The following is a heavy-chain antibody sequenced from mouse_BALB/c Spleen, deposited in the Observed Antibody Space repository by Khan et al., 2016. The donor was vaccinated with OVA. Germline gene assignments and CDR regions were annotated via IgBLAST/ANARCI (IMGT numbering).Heavy chain of an antibody. CDR1: GFSLTTYG. CDR2: IWSDGTT. J-gene: IGHJ4*01. Sequence: VQLVETGPGLAAPSQSLSITCTISGFSLTTYGVHWVRQPPGKGLEWLVVIWSDGTTNYNSALKSRLTITKDNSQRQVFLKMNSLQTDDTAINFCARQPYYHYNIMDYWGQGTSVTVSS. V-gene: IGHV2-6-1*01. CDR3: ARQPYYHYNIMDY. D-gene: IGHD2-10*01.